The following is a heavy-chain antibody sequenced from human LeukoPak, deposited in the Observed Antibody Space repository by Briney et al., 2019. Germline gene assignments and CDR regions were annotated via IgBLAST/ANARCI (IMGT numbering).Heavy chain of an antibody. CDR1: GYSISSGYY. Sequence: PSETLSLTCTVSGYSISSGYYWGWIRQPPGKGLEWIGSIYHSGSTYYNPSLKSRVTISVDTSKNQFSLKLSSVTAADTAVYYCARFEYYYDSEVYYWGQGTLVTVSS. J-gene: IGHJ4*02. CDR2: IYHSGST. V-gene: IGHV4-38-2*02. D-gene: IGHD3-22*01. CDR3: ARFEYYYDSEVYY.